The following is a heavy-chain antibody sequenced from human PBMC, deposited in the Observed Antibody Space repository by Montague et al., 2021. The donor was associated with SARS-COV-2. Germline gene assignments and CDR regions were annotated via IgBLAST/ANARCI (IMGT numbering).Heavy chain of an antibody. J-gene: IGHJ4*02. D-gene: IGHD4-11*01. Sequence: TLSLTCTVSGDSITSGGYFWNWIRQHPGKGLECIGAISYSGSTXYNPSLTSRVSISMDTSKNAFSLSLHSVTAADTAVCFCAASGRRGYSNPFHHCGRGSLVTVSS. V-gene: IGHV4-31*03. CDR2: ISYSGST. CDR3: AASGRRGYSNPFHH. CDR1: GDSITSGGYF.